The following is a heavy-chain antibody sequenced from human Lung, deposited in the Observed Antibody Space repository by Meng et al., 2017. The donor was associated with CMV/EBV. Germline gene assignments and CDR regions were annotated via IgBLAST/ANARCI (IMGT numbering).Heavy chain of an antibody. CDR1: GFTFSSYA. D-gene: IGHD3-3*01. Sequence: SCAASGFTFSSYAMSWVRQAPGKGLEWVSAISGSGGSTYYADSVKGRFTISRDNSKNTLYLQMNSLRAEDTAVYYCAHTFWSGYYSRYYGMDVWGQGXTVTVSS. J-gene: IGHJ6*02. CDR2: ISGSGGST. V-gene: IGHV3-23*01. CDR3: AHTFWSGYYSRYYGMDV.